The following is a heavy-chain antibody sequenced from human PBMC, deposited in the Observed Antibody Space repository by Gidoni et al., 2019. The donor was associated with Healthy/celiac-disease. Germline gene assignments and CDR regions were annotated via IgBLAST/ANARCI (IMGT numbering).Heavy chain of an antibody. D-gene: IGHD6-19*01. V-gene: IGHV4-59*01. J-gene: IGHJ4*02. CDR1: GGSISSYY. CDR3: AREGGVAGLDY. CDR2: IYYSGST. Sequence: QVQLQESGPGLVKPSETLSLTCTVSGGSISSYYWSWIRQPPGKGLEWIGYIYYSGSTNYNPSLKSRVTISVDTSKNQFSLKLSSVTAADTAVYYCAREGGVAGLDYWGQGTLVTVSS.